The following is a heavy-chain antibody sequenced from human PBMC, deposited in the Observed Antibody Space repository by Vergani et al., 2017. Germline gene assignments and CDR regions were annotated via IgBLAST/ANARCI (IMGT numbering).Heavy chain of an antibody. CDR2: ISYDGSNK. Sequence: QVQLVESGGGVVQPGRSLRLCCAASGFTFSSYAMHWVRQAPGKGLEWVAVISYDGSNKYYADSVKGRFTISRDNSKNTLYLQMNSLRAEDTAVYYCARGASGDYVSSFDYWGQGTLVTVSS. CDR1: GFTFSSYA. CDR3: ARGASGDYVSSFDY. J-gene: IGHJ4*02. V-gene: IGHV3-30-3*01. D-gene: IGHD4-17*01.